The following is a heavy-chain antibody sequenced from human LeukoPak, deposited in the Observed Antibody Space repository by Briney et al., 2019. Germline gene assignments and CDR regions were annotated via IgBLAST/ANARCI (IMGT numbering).Heavy chain of an antibody. Sequence: GGSLRLSCITSGFTFRNYGMSWVRQAPGKGPEWVSGISGSGGSTYYAESVKGRFTISRDNSKNTLYLQMNSLGAEDTAVYYCAKDINYYGSGNYYLYQFDYWGQGTLVTVSS. CDR2: ISGSGGST. J-gene: IGHJ4*02. D-gene: IGHD3-10*01. CDR3: AKDINYYGSGNYYLYQFDY. V-gene: IGHV3-23*01. CDR1: GFTFRNYG.